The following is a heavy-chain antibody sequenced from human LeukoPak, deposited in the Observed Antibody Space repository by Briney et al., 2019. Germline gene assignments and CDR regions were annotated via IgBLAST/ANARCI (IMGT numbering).Heavy chain of an antibody. CDR1: GFAFSSYA. V-gene: IGHV3-64D*09. CDR2: ISRDGGTL. J-gene: IGHJ4*02. D-gene: IGHD2-2*01. Sequence: GGSLRLSCSASGFAFSSYAMYWVRQAPGKGLEYVSAISRDGGTLYPADSVKGRITISRDNSKNTLYLQMSSLRPEDTAVYYCVKGGPIVVVPVVDYWGQGTLVTVSS. CDR3: VKGGPIVVVPVVDY.